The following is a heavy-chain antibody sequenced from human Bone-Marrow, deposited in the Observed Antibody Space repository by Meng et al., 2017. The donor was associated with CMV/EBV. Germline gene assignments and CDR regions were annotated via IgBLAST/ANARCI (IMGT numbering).Heavy chain of an antibody. D-gene: IGHD3-9*01. Sequence: GESLKISCAASGFTVSSYSMNWVRQAPGKGLEWVSSISSSSRYIYYADSVKGRLTISRDNSKNTLFLQMNSLRAEDTAVYYCARCLSDYHILTSMVYYYGMDVWGQGTTVTVSS. CDR1: GFTVSSYS. J-gene: IGHJ6*02. CDR2: ISSSSRYI. V-gene: IGHV3-21*01. CDR3: ARCLSDYHILTSMVYYYGMDV.